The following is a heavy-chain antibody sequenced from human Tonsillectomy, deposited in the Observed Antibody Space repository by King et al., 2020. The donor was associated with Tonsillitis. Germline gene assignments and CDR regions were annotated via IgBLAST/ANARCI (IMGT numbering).Heavy chain of an antibody. CDR1: GGSFSDYS. J-gene: IGHJ4*02. V-gene: IGHV4-34*01. Sequence: QVQLQQWGAGLLKPSETLSLTCAVYGGSFSDYSWSWIRQPPGKGLEWIGEINHTGNTNYNPSLKSRVTMSVDTSKNQFSLQLSSVTAADTAVYYCARHHSSGWYYFDYWGQGTQATVSS. CDR3: ARHHSSGWYYFDY. D-gene: IGHD6-19*01. CDR2: INHTGNT.